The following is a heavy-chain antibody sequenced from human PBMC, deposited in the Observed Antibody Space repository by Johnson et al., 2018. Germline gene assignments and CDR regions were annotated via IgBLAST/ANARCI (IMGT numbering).Heavy chain of an antibody. CDR3: AKSPQSDYGDYQNYYYYYMDV. D-gene: IGHD4-17*01. CDR1: GFSFSSYG. V-gene: IGHV3-30*18. J-gene: IGHJ6*03. CDR2: ISYDGSNK. Sequence: QVQLVESGGGVVQXGRSLRLSCAASGFSFSSYGMHWVRQAPGKGLEWVAVISYDGSNKYYADSVKGRFTISRDNSKNTLYLQMNSLRAEDTAVYYCAKSPQSDYGDYQNYYYYYMDVWGKGTTVTVSS.